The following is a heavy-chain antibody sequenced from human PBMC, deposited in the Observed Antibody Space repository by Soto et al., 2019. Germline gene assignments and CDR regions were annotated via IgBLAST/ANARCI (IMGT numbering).Heavy chain of an antibody. D-gene: IGHD6-6*01. CDR3: ARDQSGSSSVGAFVY. CDR2: ISYDGSNK. J-gene: IGHJ4*02. V-gene: IGHV3-30-3*01. CDR1: GFTFSSYA. Sequence: GGSLRLSCAASGFTFSSYAMLWVRQAPGKGLEWVAVISYDGSNKYYADSVKGRFTISRDNSKNTLYLQMNSLRAEDTAVYYCARDQSGSSSVGAFVYWGQGTLVTVSS.